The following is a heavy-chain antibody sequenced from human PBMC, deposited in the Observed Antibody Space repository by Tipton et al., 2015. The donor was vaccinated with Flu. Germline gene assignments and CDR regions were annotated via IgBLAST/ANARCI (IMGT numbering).Heavy chain of an antibody. J-gene: IGHJ4*02. D-gene: IGHD2-15*01. CDR1: GDSISSSSYY. Sequence: LRLSCTVSGDSISSSSYYWGWIRQPPGKGLEWIGSIYYSGSTYYNPSLKSRVTISVDTSKNQFSLKLSSVTAADTAVYYCARHGGSGGSYVDYWGQGTLVTVSS. CDR3: ARHGGSGGSYVDY. V-gene: IGHV4-39*01. CDR2: IYYSGST.